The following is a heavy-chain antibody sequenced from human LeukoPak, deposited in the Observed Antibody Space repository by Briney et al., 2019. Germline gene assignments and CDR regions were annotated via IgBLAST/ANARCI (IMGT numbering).Heavy chain of an antibody. J-gene: IGHJ4*02. D-gene: IGHD2-2*01. CDR3: ARSYCSSTSCYRFDY. CDR1: GGTFSNYA. Sequence: SVKVSCKASGGTFSNYAISWVRQAPGQGLEWMGVIIPVFGTTNYAQIFQGRVTITTDESTSTAYMELSSLRSEDTAVYYCARSYCSSTSCYRFDYWGQGTLVTVSS. CDR2: IIPVFGTT. V-gene: IGHV1-69*05.